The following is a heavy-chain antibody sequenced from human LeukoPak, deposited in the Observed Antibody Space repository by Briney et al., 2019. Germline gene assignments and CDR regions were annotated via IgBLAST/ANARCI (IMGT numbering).Heavy chain of an antibody. D-gene: IGHD2/OR15-2a*01. CDR2: IRSKANSYAT. V-gene: IGHV3-73*01. CDR3: TRQDGTTYYRGTDY. Sequence: GSLRLSCAASGFTFSYAWMSWVRQAPGKGLEWVGHIRSKANSYATTYAASVKGRFTISRDDSENTAYLQMNSLKTEDTAVYYCTRQDGTTYYRGTDYWGQGTLVTVSS. CDR1: GFTFSYAW. J-gene: IGHJ4*02.